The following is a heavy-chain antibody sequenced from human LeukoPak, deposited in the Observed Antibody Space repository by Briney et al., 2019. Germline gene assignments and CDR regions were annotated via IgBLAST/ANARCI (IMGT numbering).Heavy chain of an antibody. D-gene: IGHD6-19*01. Sequence: SETLSLTCSVSGASISTYYWSWIRQPPGKALEWIGYAHFSGSTNYNPSLRSRVTMSVETSKHLFSLNLTSVTAADTAVYYCARDKMAVAGNYYYYALDVWGQGTTVTVSS. CDR2: AHFSGST. CDR1: GASISTYY. J-gene: IGHJ6*02. V-gene: IGHV4-59*01. CDR3: ARDKMAVAGNYYYYALDV.